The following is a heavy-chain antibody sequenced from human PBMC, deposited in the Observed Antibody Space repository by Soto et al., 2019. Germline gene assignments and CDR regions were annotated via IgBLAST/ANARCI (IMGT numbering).Heavy chain of an antibody. J-gene: IGHJ4*02. V-gene: IGHV6-1*01. D-gene: IGHD5-12*01. CDR1: GDSVSSNSGA. Sequence: SQTLSLTCAISGDSVSSNSGAWNWIRQSPSRGLEWLGRTYYRSKWYNDYAVFVQSRITINADTSKNQLPLQLNSVTPEDTAVYYCARDRGMATIIDYWGQGTLVTVSS. CDR2: TYYRSKWYN. CDR3: ARDRGMATIIDY.